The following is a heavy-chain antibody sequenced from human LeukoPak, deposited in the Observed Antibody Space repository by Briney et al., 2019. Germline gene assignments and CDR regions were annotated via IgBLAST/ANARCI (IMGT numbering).Heavy chain of an antibody. CDR1: GYTFTGYY. Sequence: ASVKVSCKASGYTFTGYYMHWVRQAPGQGLEWMGWINPNSGGTNYAQKFQGRVTMTRDTSIITAYMELSRLRSDDTAVYYCARGRDGYNLGYYYMDVWGKGTTVTVSS. J-gene: IGHJ6*03. V-gene: IGHV1-2*02. CDR2: INPNSGGT. D-gene: IGHD5-24*01. CDR3: ARGRDGYNLGYYYMDV.